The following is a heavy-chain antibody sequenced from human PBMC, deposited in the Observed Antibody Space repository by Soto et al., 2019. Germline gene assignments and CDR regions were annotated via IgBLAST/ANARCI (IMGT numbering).Heavy chain of an antibody. D-gene: IGHD3-10*01. V-gene: IGHV3-30*18. J-gene: IGHJ4*02. CDR2: ISYDGSNK. CDR1: GFTFSSYG. Sequence: GGSLRLSCAASGFTFSSYGMHWVRQAPGKGLEWVAVISYDGSNKYYADSVKGRFTISRDNSKKTLYLQMNSLRAEDTAVYYCAKDRIQLHGSGSRIMAFDYWGQGTLVTVSS. CDR3: AKDRIQLHGSGSRIMAFDY.